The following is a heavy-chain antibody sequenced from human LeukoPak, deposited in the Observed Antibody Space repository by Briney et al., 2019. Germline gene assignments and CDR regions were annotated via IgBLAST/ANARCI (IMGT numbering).Heavy chain of an antibody. CDR3: ARLGFCTKGGCPSDL. CDR1: GGSFSGYY. J-gene: IGHJ5*02. D-gene: IGHD2-8*01. Sequence: SETLSLTCAGCGGSFSGYYWTWLRQPPGKGVEWIGEINHSGITNYNPSLMSRLTISMDPSKNQLSLNLTSVPAADTAVYYCARLGFCTKGGCPSDLWGLGTVVTVSS. V-gene: IGHV4-34*01. CDR2: INHSGIT.